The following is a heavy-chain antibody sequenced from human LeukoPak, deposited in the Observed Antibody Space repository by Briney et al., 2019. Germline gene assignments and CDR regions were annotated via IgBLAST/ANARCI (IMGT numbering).Heavy chain of an antibody. CDR2: IYYSGST. D-gene: IGHD3-9*01. V-gene: IGHV4-59*01. CDR3: ARSPPNTYFDIFTGYSVYFDY. Sequence: SETLSLTCTVSGGSISSYYWSWIRQPPGKGLEWIGYIYYSGSTNYNPSLKSRVTISVDTSKNQFSLKLSSVTAADTAVYYCARSPPNTYFDIFTGYSVYFDYWGQGTLVTVSS. J-gene: IGHJ4*02. CDR1: GGSISSYY.